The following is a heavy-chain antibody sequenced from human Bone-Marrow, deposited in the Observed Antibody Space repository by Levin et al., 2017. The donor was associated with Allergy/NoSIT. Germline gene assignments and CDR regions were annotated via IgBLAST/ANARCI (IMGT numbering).Heavy chain of an antibody. CDR3: ARDSGWPVGRDY. CDR2: ISYDGSNK. Sequence: GESLKISCAASGFTFSSYAMHWVRQAPGKGLEWVAVISYDGSNKYYADSVKGRFTISRDNSKNTLYLQMNSLRAEDTAVYYCARDSGWPVGRDYWGQGTLVTVSS. V-gene: IGHV3-30-3*01. J-gene: IGHJ4*02. CDR1: GFTFSSYA. D-gene: IGHD6-19*01.